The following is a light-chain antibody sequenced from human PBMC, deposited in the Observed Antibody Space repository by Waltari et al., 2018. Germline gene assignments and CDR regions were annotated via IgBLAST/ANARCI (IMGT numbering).Light chain of an antibody. CDR1: NLGEKY. CDR2: QDS. Sequence: SYELTQPPSVSVSPGKTASITCSGDNLGEKYACWYQQKPGQSTVLVIYQDSKRPSGIPERFSGSNSGNTATLTISGTQAMDEADYYCQAWDSSTVVFVTGTKVTVL. V-gene: IGLV3-1*01. CDR3: QAWDSSTVV. J-gene: IGLJ1*01.